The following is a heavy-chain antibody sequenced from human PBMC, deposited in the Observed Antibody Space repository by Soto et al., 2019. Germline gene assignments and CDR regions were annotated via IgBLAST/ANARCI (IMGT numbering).Heavy chain of an antibody. V-gene: IGHV4-59*08. CDR1: VGSISSYY. CDR3: ARDIVVVPAAMGSYMDV. Sequence: SETLSLTCTVSVGSISSYYWSWIRQPPGKGLEWIGYIYYSGSTNYNPSLKSRVTISVDTSKNQFSLKLSSVTAADTAVYYCARDIVVVPAAMGSYMDVWGKGTTVTVSS. J-gene: IGHJ6*03. D-gene: IGHD2-2*01. CDR2: IYYSGST.